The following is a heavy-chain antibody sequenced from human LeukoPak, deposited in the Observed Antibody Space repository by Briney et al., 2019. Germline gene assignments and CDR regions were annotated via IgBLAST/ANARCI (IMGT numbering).Heavy chain of an antibody. CDR1: GFTFSDYY. CDR2: ISSSGSTI. V-gene: IGHV3-11*01. Sequence: GGFLRLSCAASGFTFSDYYMNWIRQAPGKGLEWVSYISSSGSTIYYADSVKGRFNISRDNAKNSLYLQMNSLRAEDTAVYYCARIAAAGRTGVYWGQGTLVTVSS. D-gene: IGHD6-13*01. CDR3: ARIAAAGRTGVY. J-gene: IGHJ4*02.